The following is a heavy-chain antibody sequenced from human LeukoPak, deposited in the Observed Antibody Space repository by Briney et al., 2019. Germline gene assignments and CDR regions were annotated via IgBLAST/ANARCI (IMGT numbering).Heavy chain of an antibody. J-gene: IGHJ4*02. CDR3: ATDLSYSSSSPRFDY. CDR2: FDPEDGET. Sequence: ASVKVSCKVSGYTLTELSMHWLRQAPGKGLEWMGGFDPEDGETIYAQKFQGRVTMTEDTSTDTAYMELSSLRSEDTAVYYCATDLSYSSSSPRFDYWGQGTLVTVSS. D-gene: IGHD6-6*01. CDR1: GYTLTELS. V-gene: IGHV1-24*01.